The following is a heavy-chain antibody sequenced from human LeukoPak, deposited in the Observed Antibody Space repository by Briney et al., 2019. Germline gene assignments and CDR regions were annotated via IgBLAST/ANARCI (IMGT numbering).Heavy chain of an antibody. CDR3: ARASTVGDTFDY. Sequence: SVKVSCKASGGTISSYAISWVRQAPGQGLEWMGGIIPIFGTANYAQKFQGRVTITTDESTSTAYMELSSLRSEDTAVYYCARASTVGDTFDYWGQGTLVTVSS. CDR2: IIPIFGTA. J-gene: IGHJ4*02. CDR1: GGTISSYA. V-gene: IGHV1-69*05. D-gene: IGHD1-26*01.